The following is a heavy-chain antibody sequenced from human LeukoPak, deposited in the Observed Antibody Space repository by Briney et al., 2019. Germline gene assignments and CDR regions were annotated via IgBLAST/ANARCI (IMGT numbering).Heavy chain of an antibody. J-gene: IGHJ2*01. CDR1: GYIFTRYG. D-gene: IGHD2-8*02. Sequence: ASVKVSCKASGYIFTRYGISWVRQAPGQGLEWMGWISPYNANTKYAQKFQGRVTMTTDTSTSTDYMELRSLRSDDTAMYYCSREGEGEDGTGHHNWYFDLWGRGTLVTVSS. CDR2: ISPYNANT. V-gene: IGHV1-18*01. CDR3: SREGEGEDGTGHHNWYFDL.